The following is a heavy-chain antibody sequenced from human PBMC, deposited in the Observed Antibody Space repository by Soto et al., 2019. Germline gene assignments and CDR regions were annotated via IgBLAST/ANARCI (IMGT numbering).Heavy chain of an antibody. V-gene: IGHV1-3*01. Sequence: QVQLVQSGAEVKKPGASVKVSCKASGYTFTSYAMHWVRQAPGQRLEWMGWINAGNGNTKYSQKSQGRVTITRDTSASTAYMEMSSLRSEDTAVYYCAREAWFGEVSDAFDIWGQGTMVTVSS. D-gene: IGHD3-10*01. CDR2: INAGNGNT. CDR1: GYTFTSYA. CDR3: AREAWFGEVSDAFDI. J-gene: IGHJ3*02.